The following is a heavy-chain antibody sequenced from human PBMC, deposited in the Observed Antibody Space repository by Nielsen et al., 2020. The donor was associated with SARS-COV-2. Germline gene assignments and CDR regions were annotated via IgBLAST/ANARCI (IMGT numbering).Heavy chain of an antibody. J-gene: IGHJ6*02. CDR2: IYYSGST. CDR1: GGSIGSMGYY. CDR3: ARGAGFGKNYYYYGMDV. V-gene: IGHV4-30-4*01. D-gene: IGHD3-10*01. Sequence: SETLSLTCTVSGGSIGSMGYYWSWMRQLPGKGLEWIGYIYYSGSTYYNPSLKSRVTISVDTSKNQFSLKLSSVTAADTAVYYCARGAGFGKNYYYYGMDVWGQGTTVTVSS.